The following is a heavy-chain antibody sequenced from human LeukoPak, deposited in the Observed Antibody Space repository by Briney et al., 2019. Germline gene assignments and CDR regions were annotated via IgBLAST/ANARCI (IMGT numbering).Heavy chain of an antibody. V-gene: IGHV4-34*01. Sequence: SETLSLTCAVYGGSFSGYYWSWIRQPPGKGLEWIGEINHSGSTNYNVSLKSRLTISVDTSKNQFSLKLNSVTAADTAVYYCARAYPTTVVSPTFDYWGQGTLVTVSS. D-gene: IGHD4-23*01. CDR2: INHSGST. J-gene: IGHJ4*02. CDR3: ARAYPTTVVSPTFDY. CDR1: GGSFSGYY.